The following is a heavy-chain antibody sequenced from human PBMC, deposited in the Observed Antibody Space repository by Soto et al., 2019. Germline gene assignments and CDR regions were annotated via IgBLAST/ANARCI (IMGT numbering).Heavy chain of an antibody. CDR2: INPSGGTT. V-gene: IGHV1-46*01. CDR1: GYTFTRYN. D-gene: IGHD2-15*01. Sequence: ASVKVSCKASGYTFTRYNVHWVRQAPGQGLEWMAIINPSGGTTYYVQKFEGRVTLTTDTSTSTVYMELSSLRSADTAVYYCARVRGGGSEYFFDYWGQGTLVTVSS. J-gene: IGHJ4*02. CDR3: ARVRGGGSEYFFDY.